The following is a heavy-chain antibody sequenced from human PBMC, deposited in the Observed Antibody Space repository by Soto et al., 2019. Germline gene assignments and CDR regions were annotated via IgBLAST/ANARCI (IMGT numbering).Heavy chain of an antibody. CDR1: GYSFTTYW. V-gene: IGHV5-51*01. CDR2: INPGDSDT. D-gene: IGHD3-10*01. Sequence: GESLKISCQASGYSFTTYWIAWVRQMPGKGLEWMGIINPGDSDTRYSPSFQGQVTISADKSITTAYLQWSTLKASDTAMFYCARHSRNYYGMDVWGQGTTVTVS. CDR3: ARHSRNYYGMDV. J-gene: IGHJ6*02.